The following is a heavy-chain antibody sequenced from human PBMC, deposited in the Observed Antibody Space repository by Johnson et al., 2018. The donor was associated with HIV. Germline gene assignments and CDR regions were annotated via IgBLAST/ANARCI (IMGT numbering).Heavy chain of an antibody. CDR1: GFTFNSYG. CDR2: IRYDGSNK. D-gene: IGHD3-10*01. CDR3: AKGSFGELSLDAFDF. V-gene: IGHV3-30*02. Sequence: QVQLVESGGGVVQPGGSLRLSCVASGFTFNSYGMHWVRQAPGKGLEWVAFIRYDGSNKFYADSVMGRFTISRDNSKNTLYLQLNILSSEETAVYYCAKGSFGELSLDAFDFWGQGTMVTVSS. J-gene: IGHJ3*01.